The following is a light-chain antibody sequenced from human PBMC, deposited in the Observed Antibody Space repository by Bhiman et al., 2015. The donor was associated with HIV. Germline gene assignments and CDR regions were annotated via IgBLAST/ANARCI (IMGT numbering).Light chain of an antibody. V-gene: IGLV2-8*01. CDR1: SSDIGDSNY. CDR2: DVS. J-gene: IGLJ2*01. Sequence: QSALTQPASVSGSPGQSITISCTGTSSDIGDSNYVSWYLQHPDKAPKLIIYDVSKRPSGVPARFSGSKSGNTASLTVSGLQDEDEADYYCSSYGGTTNWGAFGGGTKLTVL. CDR3: SSYGGTTNWGA.